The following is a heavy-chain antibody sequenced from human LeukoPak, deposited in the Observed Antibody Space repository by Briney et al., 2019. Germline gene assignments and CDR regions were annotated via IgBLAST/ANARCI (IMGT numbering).Heavy chain of an antibody. CDR3: ARQGSIAARNFDY. J-gene: IGHJ4*02. V-gene: IGHV1-2*02. CDR1: GYTFTGYY. Sequence: GASVKVSCKASGYTFTGYYMHWVRQAPGQGLEWMGWINPNIGGTNYAQKFQGRVTMTRDTSISTAYMELSRLRYDDTTVYYCARQGSIAARNFDYWGQGTLVTVSS. D-gene: IGHD6-6*01. CDR2: INPNIGGT.